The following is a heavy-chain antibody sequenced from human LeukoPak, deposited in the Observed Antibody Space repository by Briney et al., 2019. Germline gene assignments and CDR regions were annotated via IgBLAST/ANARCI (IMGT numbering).Heavy chain of an antibody. D-gene: IGHD2-2*01. V-gene: IGHV3-30*18. CDR3: AKDRQYYCSSTSCFAVDY. Sequence: GGSPRLSCAASGFTFSIYGIHWVRQAPGKGLEWVAVISYDGSNKYYADSVKGRFTISRDNSKNTLYLQMNSLRDEDTAVYYCAKDRQYYCSSTSCFAVDYWGQGTLVTVSS. CDR2: ISYDGSNK. CDR1: GFTFSIYG. J-gene: IGHJ4*02.